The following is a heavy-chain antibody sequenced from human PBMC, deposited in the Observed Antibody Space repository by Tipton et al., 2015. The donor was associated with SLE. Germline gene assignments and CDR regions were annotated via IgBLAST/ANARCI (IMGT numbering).Heavy chain of an antibody. D-gene: IGHD5-18*01. V-gene: IGHV3-21*01. CDR3: ARPTAGYIYGDAFDI. CDR1: GFTVTTYC. Sequence: SLRLSCAASGFTVTTYCMNWVRQAPGKGLEWVSSISRGSSYIHYADSVKGRFTLSRDNVKNSLYLQMNSLRAEDTAVYYCARPTAGYIYGDAFDIWGQGTLVTVSS. CDR2: ISRGSSYI. J-gene: IGHJ3*02.